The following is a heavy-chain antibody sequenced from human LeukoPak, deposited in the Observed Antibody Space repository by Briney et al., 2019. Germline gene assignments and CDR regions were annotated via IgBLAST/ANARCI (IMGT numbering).Heavy chain of an antibody. D-gene: IGHD6-13*01. V-gene: IGHV4-61*02. CDR2: IYTSGST. CDR3: ARGGIAAAGTNWFDP. CDR1: GASISSGDYH. J-gene: IGHJ5*02. Sequence: SETLSLTCTVSGASISSGDYHWNWIRQPPGKGLEWIGRIYTSGSTNYNPSLKSRVAMSVDTSRNQFSLKLSSVTAADTAVYYCARGGIAAAGTNWFDPWGQGTLVTVSS.